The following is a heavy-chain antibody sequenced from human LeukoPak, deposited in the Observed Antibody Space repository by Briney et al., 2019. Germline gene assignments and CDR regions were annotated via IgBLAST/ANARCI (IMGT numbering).Heavy chain of an antibody. J-gene: IGHJ2*01. Sequence: LETLSLTCTVSGGSISTYYWSWIRQPPGKGLEWVGSIHYSGRSNSNPSLTGRLTISVDTSKNQFSLKLSSVTASDTAVYYCARDQTTVTTAAWYFDLWGRGTLVTVSS. V-gene: IGHV4-59*01. CDR3: ARDQTTVTTAAWYFDL. CDR1: GGSISTYY. CDR2: IHYSGRS. D-gene: IGHD4-17*01.